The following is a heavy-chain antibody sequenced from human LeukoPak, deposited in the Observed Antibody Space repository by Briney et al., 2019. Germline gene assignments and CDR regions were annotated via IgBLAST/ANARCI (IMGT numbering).Heavy chain of an antibody. V-gene: IGHV3-48*03. J-gene: IGHJ4*02. CDR2: ISTSGSTI. CDR3: ARGGYVGKD. Sequence: GGSLRLSCAASGFTFSSSEMNWVRQAPGKGLEWVSYISTSGSTIYYADSVKGRFTISRDSAENSLYLQMNSLRAEDTAVYYCARGGYVGKDWGQGTLVTVSS. D-gene: IGHD5-12*01. CDR1: GFTFSSSE.